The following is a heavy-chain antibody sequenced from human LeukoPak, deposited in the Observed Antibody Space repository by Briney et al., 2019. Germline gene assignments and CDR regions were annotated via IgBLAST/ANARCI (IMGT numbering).Heavy chain of an antibody. J-gene: IGHJ3*02. Sequence: GGSLRLSCAASGFTFSSYAMSWVRQAPGKGLEWVSAISGSGGSTYYADSVKGRFTISRDNSKNTLYLQMNSLRAEDTAVYYCAKDTLRIAAAGTGAFDIWGQGTMVTVSS. CDR3: AKDTLRIAAAGTGAFDI. D-gene: IGHD6-13*01. CDR2: ISGSGGST. V-gene: IGHV3-23*01. CDR1: GFTFSSYA.